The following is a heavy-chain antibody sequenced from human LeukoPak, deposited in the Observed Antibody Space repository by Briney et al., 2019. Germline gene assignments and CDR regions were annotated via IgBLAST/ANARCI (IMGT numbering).Heavy chain of an antibody. J-gene: IGHJ3*02. Sequence: SETLSLTCAVYGGSFSGYYWSWIRQTPGKGLEWIGEINHSGSTNYNPSLKSRVTISVDTSKNQFSLKLSSVTAADTAVYYCARDYYDSRAFDIWGQGTMVTVSS. CDR1: GGSFSGYY. V-gene: IGHV4-34*01. D-gene: IGHD3-22*01. CDR3: ARDYYDSRAFDI. CDR2: INHSGST.